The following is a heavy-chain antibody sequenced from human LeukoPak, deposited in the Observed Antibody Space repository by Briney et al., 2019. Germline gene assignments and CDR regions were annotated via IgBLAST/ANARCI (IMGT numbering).Heavy chain of an antibody. V-gene: IGHV3-7*01. D-gene: IGHD2-2*01. J-gene: IGHJ6*03. CDR1: GFTFGTYW. Sequence: GGSLRLSCAASGFTFGTYWMSWVRQAPGKGLEWVANINQDGNAKNYVDSVKGRFTISRDNAKNSLYLQMNSLRAEDTAVYYCAREKEGYCSRTSCYLDYYYYYMDVWGKGTTVTISS. CDR3: AREKEGYCSRTSCYLDYYYYYMDV. CDR2: INQDGNAK.